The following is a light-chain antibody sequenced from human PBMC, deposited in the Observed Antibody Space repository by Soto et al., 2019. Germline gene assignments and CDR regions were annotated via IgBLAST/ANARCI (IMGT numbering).Light chain of an antibody. V-gene: IGKV3-20*01. Sequence: EIVLTQSPGTLSLSPWERATLSCRASQSVSSSYLVWHQQKPGQAPRLLIYGASTRAAGIPDRFSGSGSGTDFTLTISRLEPEDFAVYYCQQYGTSPLISFGQGTRLEIK. J-gene: IGKJ5*01. CDR3: QQYGTSPLIS. CDR2: GAS. CDR1: QSVSSSY.